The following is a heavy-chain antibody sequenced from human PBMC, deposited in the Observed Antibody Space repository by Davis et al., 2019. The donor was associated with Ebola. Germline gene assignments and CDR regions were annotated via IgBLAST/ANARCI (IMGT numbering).Heavy chain of an antibody. CDR1: GFPFNVYT. CDR3: TRPGRRDSPGY. J-gene: IGHJ4*02. CDR2: IGSRGSPK. D-gene: IGHD5-24*01. V-gene: IGHV3-48*02. Sequence: PGGSLRLSCVASGFPFNVYTMNWVRQAPGKGLEWISDIGSRGSPKYYADSARDRFTISRDNAQNSVYLQMNSLRDEDTAVYYCTRPGRRDSPGYWGQGTLVTVSS.